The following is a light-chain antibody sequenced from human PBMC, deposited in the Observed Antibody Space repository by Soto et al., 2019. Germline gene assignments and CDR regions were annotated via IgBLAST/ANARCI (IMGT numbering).Light chain of an antibody. CDR2: KAS. V-gene: IGKV1-5*03. CDR1: QTISTW. Sequence: DIQMTQSPSSLSASVGDSVTISCRASQTISTWLAWYQQKPGKAPKLLIYKASTLESGVPSRFSGSGSGTEFTLTISSLQPDDFATYYCQQYSNFSTFGQGTKVDIK. CDR3: QQYSNFST. J-gene: IGKJ2*01.